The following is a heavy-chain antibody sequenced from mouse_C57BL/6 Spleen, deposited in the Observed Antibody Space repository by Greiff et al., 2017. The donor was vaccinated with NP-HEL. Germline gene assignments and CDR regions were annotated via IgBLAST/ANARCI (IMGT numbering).Heavy chain of an antibody. CDR3: AKDRRDDGYYLDY. CDR2: ISDGGSYT. Sequence: EVKLVESGGGLVKPGGSLKLSCAASGFTFSSYAMSWVRQTPEKRLEWVATISDGGSYTYYPDNVKGRFTISRDNAKNNLYLQMSHLKSEDTAMYYCAKDRRDDGYYLDYWGQGTTLTVSS. D-gene: IGHD2-3*01. V-gene: IGHV5-4*01. J-gene: IGHJ2*01. CDR1: GFTFSSYA.